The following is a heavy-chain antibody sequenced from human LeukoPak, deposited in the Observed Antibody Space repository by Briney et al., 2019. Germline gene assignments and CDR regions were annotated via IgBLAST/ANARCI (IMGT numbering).Heavy chain of an antibody. D-gene: IGHD3-3*01. V-gene: IGHV3-7*03. J-gene: IGHJ4*02. CDR2: IKLDGSEK. Sequence: GGSLRLSCVASGFTFGKYWMSWVRQAPGKGLEWVANIKLDGSEKNYVDSVKGRFTTSRDNTKNSLYLQMNSLRAEDTAVFYCARDQYDTWSRRGNFDSWGQGTLVIVSS. CDR1: GFTFGKYW. CDR3: ARDQYDTWSRRGNFDS.